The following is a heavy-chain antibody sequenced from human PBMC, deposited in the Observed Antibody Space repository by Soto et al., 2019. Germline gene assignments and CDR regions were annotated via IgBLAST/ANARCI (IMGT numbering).Heavy chain of an antibody. J-gene: IGHJ4*02. CDR1: GFTFSTYA. CDR3: VREQAIEYYYTSGTYSLDY. V-gene: IGHV3-48*02. CDR2: ISSSGTII. Sequence: PGGSLRLSCAASGFTFSTYAMNWVRQAPGKGLEWVSYISSSGTIIYYADSVKGRFTISRDNAKNSLYLQMNSLRDEDTAVYYCVREQAIEYYYTSGTYSLDYWGKGPLVTVSS. D-gene: IGHD3-10*01.